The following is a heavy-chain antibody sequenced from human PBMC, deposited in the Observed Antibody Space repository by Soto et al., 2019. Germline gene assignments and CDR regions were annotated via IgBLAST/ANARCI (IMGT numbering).Heavy chain of an antibody. D-gene: IGHD3-22*01. Sequence: SVKVSCDASGGTFSSYAISWVRQAPGQGLEWMGGIIPIFGTANYAQKFQGRVTITADESTSTAYMELSSLRSEDTAVYYCARGRYRSGYRWVAFDIWGQGTMVTVSS. CDR1: GGTFSSYA. J-gene: IGHJ3*02. CDR3: ARGRYRSGYRWVAFDI. V-gene: IGHV1-69*13. CDR2: IIPIFGTA.